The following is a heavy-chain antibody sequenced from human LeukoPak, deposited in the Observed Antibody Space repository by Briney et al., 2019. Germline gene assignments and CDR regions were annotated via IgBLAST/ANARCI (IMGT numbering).Heavy chain of an antibody. CDR3: ARDRSWNVDF. D-gene: IGHD1-1*01. CDR1: GFTFSSSA. CDR2: VSPNGVNK. J-gene: IGHJ4*02. V-gene: IGHV3-30-3*01. Sequence: PGGSLRLSCAASGFTFSSSAMHWVRQAPGKGLEWVAVVSPNGVNKSYAESVKGRFTISRDNSKNTVSLQMDSLRAEDTAVYYCARDRSWNVDFWGQGTLVTVSS.